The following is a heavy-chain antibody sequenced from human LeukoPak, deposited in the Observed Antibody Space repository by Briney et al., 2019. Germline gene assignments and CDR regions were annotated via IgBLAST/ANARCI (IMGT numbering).Heavy chain of an antibody. V-gene: IGHV3-48*04. CDR3: ARDPAPGSPRYFDY. J-gene: IGHJ4*02. CDR2: ISSSGSTI. Sequence: PGGSLRLSCAASGFTFSSYAMSWVRQAPGKGLEWVSYISSSGSTIYYADSVKGRFTISRDNAKNSVYLQMNSLRAEDTAVYYCARDPAPGSPRYFDYWGQGTLVTVSS. D-gene: IGHD6-13*01. CDR1: GFTFSSYA.